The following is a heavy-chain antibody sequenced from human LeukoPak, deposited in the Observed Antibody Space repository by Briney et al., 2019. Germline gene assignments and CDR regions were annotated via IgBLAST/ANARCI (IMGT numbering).Heavy chain of an antibody. CDR3: ARGGGVAGLGVDY. J-gene: IGHJ4*02. CDR1: GGSISSYY. D-gene: IGHD6-19*01. CDR2: IRSSGSTI. Sequence: LSLTCTVSGGSISSYYWNWVRQAPGKGLEWITYIRSSGSTIYYADSVKGRFTISRDNAKNSLSLQMNSLRAEDTAVYYCARGGGVAGLGVDYWGQGTLVTVSS. V-gene: IGHV3-48*03.